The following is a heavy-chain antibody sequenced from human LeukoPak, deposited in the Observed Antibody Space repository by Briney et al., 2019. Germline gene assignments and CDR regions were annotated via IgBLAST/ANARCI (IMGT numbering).Heavy chain of an antibody. Sequence: SETLSLTCTVYGGSFSNYFWNWIRQPPGKGLEWIAEIHHTGHINYNPSLKSRVTVSVDRSKNQFSLKLTSVTAADTAVYYCALFEVVVGSTQDFWGQGTLVTVSS. J-gene: IGHJ4*02. CDR1: GGSFSNYF. D-gene: IGHD2-15*01. CDR3: ALFEVVVGSTQDF. V-gene: IGHV4-34*01. CDR2: IHHTGHI.